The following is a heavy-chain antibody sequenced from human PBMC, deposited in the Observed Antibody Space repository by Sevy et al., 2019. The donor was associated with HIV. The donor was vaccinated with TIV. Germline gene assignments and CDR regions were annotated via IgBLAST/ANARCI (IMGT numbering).Heavy chain of an antibody. CDR1: GGTFSSDV. CDR3: ARGRVETDTEYFQN. D-gene: IGHD2-21*02. Sequence: ASVKVSCKASGGTFSSDVISWVRQAPGHGLEWMGRIIPMFGTEKYAEKFQGTVTITADESTSTAYMELRSLKFQDTAVYYCARGRVETDTEYFQNWGQGTLVTVS. CDR2: IIPMFGTE. J-gene: IGHJ1*01. V-gene: IGHV1-69*13.